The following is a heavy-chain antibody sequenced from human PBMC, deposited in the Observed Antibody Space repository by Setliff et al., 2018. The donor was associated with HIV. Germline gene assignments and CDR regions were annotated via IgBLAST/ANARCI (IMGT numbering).Heavy chain of an antibody. J-gene: IGHJ4*02. CDR3: AGNGRLSGSYWGGGDY. CDR2: IYTSGST. V-gene: IGHV4-4*07. D-gene: IGHD1-26*01. CDR1: GGSISSYY. Sequence: SETLSLTCTVSGGSISSYYWSWSRQPAGKGLGWIGRIYTSGSTNYNPSLKSLVTMSVDTSKNQFSLKLSSVTAADTAVYYCAGNGRLSGSYWGGGDYWGQGTLVTVSS.